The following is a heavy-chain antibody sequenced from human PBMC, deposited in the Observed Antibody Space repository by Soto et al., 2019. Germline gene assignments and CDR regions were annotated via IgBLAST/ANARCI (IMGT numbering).Heavy chain of an antibody. Sequence: QVQLVESGGGLVKPGGSLKLSCAASGFTFSDYYMSWIRQAPGKGLEWVSYISSSGSTIYYADSVKGRFTISRDNAKNSLYLQMNSLRAEDMAVYYCARSDIVQLERRDAFDIWGQGTMVTVSS. CDR3: ARSDIVQLERRDAFDI. D-gene: IGHD1-1*01. J-gene: IGHJ3*02. CDR2: ISSSGSTI. V-gene: IGHV3-11*01. CDR1: GFTFSDYY.